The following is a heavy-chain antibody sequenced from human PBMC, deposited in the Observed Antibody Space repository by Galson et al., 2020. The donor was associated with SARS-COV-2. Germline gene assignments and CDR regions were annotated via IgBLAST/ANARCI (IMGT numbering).Heavy chain of an antibody. J-gene: IGHJ5*02. V-gene: IGHV3-23*01. CDR1: GFTFRTYA. Sequence: GGSLRLSCAASGFTFRTYAMSWVRQPPGKGLEWVSDIRGGGGRTYYAYADSVKGRFSIYRDNSENTVYLQMNSLRAEDTAVYYCAKRVSGIVVVTHNWCDPWGQGTLGTVSS. D-gene: IGHD3-22*01. CDR3: AKRVSGIVVVTHNWCDP. CDR2: IRGGGGRT.